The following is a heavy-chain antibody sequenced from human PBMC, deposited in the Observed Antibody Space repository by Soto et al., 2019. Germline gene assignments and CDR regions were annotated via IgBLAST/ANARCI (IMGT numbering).Heavy chain of an antibody. V-gene: IGHV3-23*01. D-gene: IGHD6-19*01. CDR3: AKLGTGYSSGWYRPYYFDY. J-gene: IGHJ4*02. CDR1: GFTFSSYA. CDR2: ISGSGGST. Sequence: VQLLESGGGLVQPGGSLRLSCAASGFTFSSYAMSWVRQAPGKGLEWVSAISGSGGSTYYADSVKGRFTISRDNSKNTLYLQMNSLRAEDTAVYYCAKLGTGYSSGWYRPYYFDYWGQGTLVTVSS.